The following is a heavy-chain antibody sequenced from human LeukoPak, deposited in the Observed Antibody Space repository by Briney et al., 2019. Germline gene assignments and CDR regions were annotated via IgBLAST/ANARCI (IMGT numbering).Heavy chain of an antibody. J-gene: IGHJ4*02. CDR2: ISAYNGNT. CDR3: ARGSGYCSSTSCYPFDY. V-gene: IGHV1-18*01. CDR1: GYTFTSYG. Sequence: GASVKVSCKASGYTFTSYGISWVRQAPGQGLEWMGWISAYNGNTNYAQKLQGRITMTTDTSTSTAYMVLRSLRSDDTAVYYCARGSGYCSSTSCYPFDYWGQGTLVTVSS. D-gene: IGHD2-2*01.